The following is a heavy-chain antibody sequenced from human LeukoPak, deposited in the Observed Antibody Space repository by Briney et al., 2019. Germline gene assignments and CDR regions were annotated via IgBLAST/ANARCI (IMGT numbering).Heavy chain of an antibody. CDR2: ISYDGSNK. Sequence: GGSLRLSCAASGFTFSSYGMHWVRQAPGKGLEWVAVISYDGSNKYYADSVKGRFTISRDNSKNTLYLQMNSLRAEDTAVYYCATMGGSGWDRIFDYWGQGTLVTVSS. CDR1: GFTFSSYG. D-gene: IGHD6-19*01. V-gene: IGHV3-30*03. J-gene: IGHJ4*02. CDR3: ATMGGSGWDRIFDY.